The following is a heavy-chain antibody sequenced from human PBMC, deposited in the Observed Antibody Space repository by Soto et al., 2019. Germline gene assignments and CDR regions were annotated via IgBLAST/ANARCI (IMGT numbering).Heavy chain of an antibody. Sequence: QVQLVQSGAEVKKPGSSVKVSCKASGGTFSSYTISWVRQAPGQGLEWMGRIIPILGIANYAQKFQGRVTITADKSTSTAYMELSSLRSEDTAVYYCARAGVAVHNWFDPWGQGTLVTVSS. CDR3: ARAGVAVHNWFDP. V-gene: IGHV1-69*02. CDR1: GGTFSSYT. D-gene: IGHD6-19*01. CDR2: IIPILGIA. J-gene: IGHJ5*02.